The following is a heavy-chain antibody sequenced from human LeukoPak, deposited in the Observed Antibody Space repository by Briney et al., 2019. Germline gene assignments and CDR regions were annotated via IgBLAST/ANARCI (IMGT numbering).Heavy chain of an antibody. J-gene: IGHJ4*02. Sequence: EASVKVSCKASGYTFTSYDINWVRQATGQGLEWMGWMNPNSGNTGYAQKFQGRVTMTRDTSISTAYMELSRLRSDDTAVYYCARERGQGVKPVRIMSGYYTAFDYWGQGTLVTVSS. CDR3: ARERGQGVKPVRIMSGYYTAFDY. CDR2: MNPNSGNT. D-gene: IGHD3-3*01. V-gene: IGHV1-8*01. CDR1: GYTFTSYD.